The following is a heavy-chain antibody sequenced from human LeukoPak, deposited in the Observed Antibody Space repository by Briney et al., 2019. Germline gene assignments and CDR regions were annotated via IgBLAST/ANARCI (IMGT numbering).Heavy chain of an antibody. CDR2: IYYSGST. V-gene: IGHV4-30-4*01. Sequence: TSQTLSLTCTVSGGSISSGDYYWSWIRQPPGKGLEWIGYIYYSGSTYYNPSLKSRVTISADTSKNQFSLKLSSVTAADAAVYYCARTYNGFDPFDYWGQGTLVTVSS. CDR1: GGSISSGDYY. CDR3: ARTYNGFDPFDY. D-gene: IGHD5-12*01. J-gene: IGHJ4*02.